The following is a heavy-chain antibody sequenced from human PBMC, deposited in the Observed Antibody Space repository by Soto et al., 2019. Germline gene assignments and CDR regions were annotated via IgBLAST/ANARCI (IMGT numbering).Heavy chain of an antibody. Sequence: QVQLVQSGAEVKKPGASVKVSCKASGYTFTSYGISWVRQAPGQGLEWMGWISAYNGNTNYAQKLQGRVTMTTDTSTSTAYMELRSLRSDDTAVYYCARDLPDNWNYVHYYYGMDVWGQGTTVTVSS. CDR2: ISAYNGNT. CDR3: ARDLPDNWNYVHYYYGMDV. J-gene: IGHJ6*02. CDR1: GYTFTSYG. V-gene: IGHV1-18*04. D-gene: IGHD1-7*01.